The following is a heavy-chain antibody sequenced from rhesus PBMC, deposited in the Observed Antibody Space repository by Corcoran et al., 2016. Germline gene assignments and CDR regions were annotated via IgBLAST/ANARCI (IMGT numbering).Heavy chain of an antibody. CDR3: ARERAGSSYFDY. Sequence: QVQLQESGPGLVKPSETLSLTCAVSGGSISGGYDWSWIRQPPGKGLEWIGYIYGSKGTTNYNPSLKNRVTISKDTSKNQFSLKLSSVTAADTAVYYCARERAGSSYFDYWGQGVLVTVSS. J-gene: IGHJ4*01. D-gene: IGHD1-1*01. V-gene: IGHV4-76*01. CDR1: GGSISGGYD. CDR2: IYGSKGTT.